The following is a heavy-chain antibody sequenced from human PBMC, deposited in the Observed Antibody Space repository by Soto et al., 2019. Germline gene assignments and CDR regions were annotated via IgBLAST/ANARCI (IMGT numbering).Heavy chain of an antibody. Sequence: SETLSLTCTVSGGSISSGDYYWSWIRQPPGKGLEWIGYIYYSGSTYYNQSLKSRVTISVDTSKNQFSLKLSSVTAADTAVYYCARKAPTYYYGSGLGGGFDYWGQGTLIAVSS. D-gene: IGHD3-10*01. J-gene: IGHJ4*02. CDR2: IYYSGST. CDR1: GGSISSGDYY. CDR3: ARKAPTYYYGSGLGGGFDY. V-gene: IGHV4-30-4*01.